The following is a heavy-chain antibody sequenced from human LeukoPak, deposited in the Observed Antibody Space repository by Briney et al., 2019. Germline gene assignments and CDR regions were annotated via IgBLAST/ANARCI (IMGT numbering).Heavy chain of an antibody. J-gene: IGHJ4*02. V-gene: IGHV1-69*05. CDR2: IIPIFGTA. CDR1: GGTLSSYA. Sequence: ASVKVSCKASGGTLSSYAISWVRQAPGQGLEWMGGIIPIFGTANYAQKFQGRVTITTDESTSTAYMELSSLRSEDTAVYYCARSKEKGRDGYNYLDYWGQGTLVTVSS. CDR3: ARSKEKGRDGYNYLDY. D-gene: IGHD5-24*01.